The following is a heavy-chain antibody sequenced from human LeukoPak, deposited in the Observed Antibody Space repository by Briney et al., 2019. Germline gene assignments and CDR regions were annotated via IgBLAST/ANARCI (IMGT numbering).Heavy chain of an antibody. CDR2: IRSSSSYI. CDR1: GFTFSSYS. Sequence: GGSLRLSCAASGFTFSSYSMNWVRQAPGKGLEWVSSIRSSSSYIYYADSVKGRFTISRDNAKNSLYLQMKSLRAEDTAVYYCARGCSYGTNWFDPWGQGTLVTVSS. D-gene: IGHD5-18*01. CDR3: ARGCSYGTNWFDP. V-gene: IGHV3-21*01. J-gene: IGHJ5*02.